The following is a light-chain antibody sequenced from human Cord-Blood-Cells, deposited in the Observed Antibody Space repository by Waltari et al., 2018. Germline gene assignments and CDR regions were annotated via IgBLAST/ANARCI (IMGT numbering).Light chain of an antibody. CDR3: QQSYSTPWT. CDR1: QSISSY. Sequence: DIQMTQSPSSLSASVGDRVTITCRASQSISSYLNWYQQKPGKAPKLLIYAASSLQSGVPSRFSGSGSVTDFTLTISSLQPEDFATYYCQQSYSTPWTFGQGP. J-gene: IGKJ1*01. CDR2: AAS. V-gene: IGKV1-39*01.